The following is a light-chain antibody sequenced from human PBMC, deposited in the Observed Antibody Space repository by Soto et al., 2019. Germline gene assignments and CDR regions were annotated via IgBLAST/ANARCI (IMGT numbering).Light chain of an antibody. CDR2: DVS. CDR1: GSDVGAYKY. J-gene: IGLJ2*01. CDR3: CAYAGSYTLV. Sequence: QSVLTQPRSVSWSPGQSVTISCTGTGSDVGAYKYVSWYQQNPGKAPKLMIYDVSERPSGVPDRFSGSKSGNMASLTISGLQAEDEADYYCCAYAGSYTLVFGGGTKVTVL. V-gene: IGLV2-11*01.